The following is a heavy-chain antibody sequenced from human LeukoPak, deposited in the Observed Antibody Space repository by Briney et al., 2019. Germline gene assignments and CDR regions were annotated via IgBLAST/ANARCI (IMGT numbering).Heavy chain of an antibody. Sequence: SVKVSCKASGGTFSSYAISWVRQAPGQGLEGMRGIIPIFGTANYAQKFQGRVTITTDESTSTAYMELSSLRSEDTAVYYCARDRAEGKGNWFDPWGQGTLVTVSS. CDR1: GGTFSSYA. CDR2: IIPIFGTA. V-gene: IGHV1-69*05. J-gene: IGHJ5*02. CDR3: ARDRAEGKGNWFDP.